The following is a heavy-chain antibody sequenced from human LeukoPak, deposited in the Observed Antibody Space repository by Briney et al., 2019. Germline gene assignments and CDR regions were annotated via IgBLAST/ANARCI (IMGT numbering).Heavy chain of an antibody. D-gene: IGHD3-10*01. V-gene: IGHV3-7*03. J-gene: IGHJ4*02. CDR1: GFTFSSYW. Sequence: GGSLRLSCAASGFTFSSYWMSWVRQAPGKGLEWVANIKQEGSEKYYVDSVKGRFTISRDNAKNSLYLQMNSLRAEDTALYYCARDKEITMVRGVIGDYWGQGTLVTVSS. CDR2: IKQEGSEK. CDR3: ARDKEITMVRGVIGDY.